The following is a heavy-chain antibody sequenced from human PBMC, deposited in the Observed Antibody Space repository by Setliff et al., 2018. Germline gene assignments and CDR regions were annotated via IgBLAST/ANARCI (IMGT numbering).Heavy chain of an antibody. V-gene: IGHV1-8*02. D-gene: IGHD3-10*01. CDR1: GYTFTSYD. CDR3: ARAELLWFGGFDP. CDR2: MNPNSGNT. J-gene: IGHJ5*02. Sequence: ASVKVSCKASGYTFTSYDINWVRQATGRGLEWMGWMNPNSGNTGYAQKFQGRVTMTRNTSISTAYMELSSLRSEDTAVYYCARAELLWFGGFDPWGQGTLVTVSS.